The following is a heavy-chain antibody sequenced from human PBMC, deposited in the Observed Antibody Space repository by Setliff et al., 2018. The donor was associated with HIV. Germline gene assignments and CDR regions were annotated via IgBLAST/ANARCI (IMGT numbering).Heavy chain of an antibody. J-gene: IGHJ5*02. D-gene: IGHD3-3*01. CDR1: GDSIRSQF. Sequence: PSETLSLTCNLSGDSIRSQFWTWIRQTPGKGLEWIASIETTGTVNYSPFLKSRVSISLDPSRSQFSLTLRSVTAADTAVYYCARVPSAGVRGRPDLYHWFDPWGQGTLVTVSS. CDR3: ARVPSAGVRGRPDLYHWFDP. V-gene: IGHV4-4*08. CDR2: IETTGTV.